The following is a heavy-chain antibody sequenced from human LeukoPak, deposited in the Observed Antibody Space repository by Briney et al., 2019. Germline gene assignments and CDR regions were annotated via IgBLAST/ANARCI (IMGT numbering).Heavy chain of an antibody. CDR2: IYYSGST. V-gene: IGHV4-39*07. D-gene: IGHD3-10*01. Sequence: SETLSLTCTVSGGSISSSSYYWGWIRQPPGKGLEWIGSIYYSGSTYYNPFLKSRVTISVDTSKNQFSLKLSSVTAADTAVYYCARDRATMVRGVIITDYGMDVWGQGTTVTVSS. CDR3: ARDRATMVRGVIITDYGMDV. CDR1: GGSISSSSYY. J-gene: IGHJ6*02.